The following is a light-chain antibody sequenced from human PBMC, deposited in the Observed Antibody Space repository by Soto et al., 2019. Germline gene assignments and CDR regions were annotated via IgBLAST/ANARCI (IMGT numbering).Light chain of an antibody. J-gene: IGLJ2*01. CDR1: SGSIASNY. Sequence: NFMLTQPHSVSESPGKTVTISCTRSSGSIASNYVQWYQQRPGSAPTTVFYEDNQRPSGVPDRFSGSIDSSSNSASLTISGLKTEDEADYYCQSYDSSNLVFGGGTKLTVL. CDR3: QSYDSSNLV. CDR2: EDN. V-gene: IGLV6-57*04.